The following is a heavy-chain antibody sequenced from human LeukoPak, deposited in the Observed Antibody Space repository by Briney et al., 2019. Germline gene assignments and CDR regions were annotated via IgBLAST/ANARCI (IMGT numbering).Heavy chain of an antibody. CDR1: GFTFSSYG. CDR3: ARGGPFQWELLVY. V-gene: IGHV3-30*03. D-gene: IGHD1-26*01. Sequence: GRSLRLSCAASGFTFSSYGMHWVRQAPGKGLEWVAVISYDGSNKYYADSVKGRFTISRDNSKNTLYLQMGSLRAEDMAVYYCARGGPFQWELLVYWGQGTLVTVSS. J-gene: IGHJ4*02. CDR2: ISYDGSNK.